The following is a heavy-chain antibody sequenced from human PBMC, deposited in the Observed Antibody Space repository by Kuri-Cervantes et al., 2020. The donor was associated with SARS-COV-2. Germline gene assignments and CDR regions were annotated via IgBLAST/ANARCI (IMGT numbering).Heavy chain of an antibody. CDR2: IIPIFGTA. CDR3: ARDPSSGWYGGGDFDY. J-gene: IGHJ4*02. D-gene: IGHD6-19*01. V-gene: IGHV1-69*06. Sequence: SVKVSCKASGYTFTSYYMHWVRQAPGQGLEWMGGIIPIFGTANYAQKFQGRVTITADKSTSTAYMELSSLRAEDTAVYYCARDPSSGWYGGGDFDYWGQGTLVTVSS. CDR1: GYTFTSYY.